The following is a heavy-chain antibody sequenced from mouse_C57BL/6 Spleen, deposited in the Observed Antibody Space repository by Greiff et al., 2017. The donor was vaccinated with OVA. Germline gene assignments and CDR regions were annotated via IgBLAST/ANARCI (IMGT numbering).Heavy chain of an antibody. Sequence: VQLKQSGAELVRPGASVTLSCKASGYTFTDYEMHWVKQTPVHGLEWIGAIDPETGGTAYNQKFKGKAILTADKSSSTAYMELRSLTSEDSAVYYCTRFYSNYDYAMDYWGQGTSVTVSS. CDR1: GYTFTDYE. CDR2: IDPETGGT. D-gene: IGHD2-5*01. V-gene: IGHV1-15*01. CDR3: TRFYSNYDYAMDY. J-gene: IGHJ4*01.